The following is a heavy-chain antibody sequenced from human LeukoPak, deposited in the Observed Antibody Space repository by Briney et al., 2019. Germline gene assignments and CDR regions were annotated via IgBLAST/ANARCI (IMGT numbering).Heavy chain of an antibody. D-gene: IGHD1-1*01. CDR3: ARDTSPSSGSTYFDAFDM. CDR1: GFTFSIDW. V-gene: IGHV3-7*01. J-gene: IGHJ3*02. Sequence: PGGSLRLSCVSSGFTFSIDWMTWVRQAPGKGQEWVANIKRDGNNIHYADSVKGRFTISRDNTKMFLQMNSLRVEITTRYSCARDTSPSSGSTYFDAFDMWGQGTMVSVSS. CDR2: IKRDGNNI.